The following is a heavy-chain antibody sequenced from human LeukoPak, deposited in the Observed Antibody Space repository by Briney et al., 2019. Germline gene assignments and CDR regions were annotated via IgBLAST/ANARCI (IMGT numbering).Heavy chain of an antibody. CDR1: GYTLTVFS. CDR2: FDLGDGET. D-gene: IGHD1-26*01. CDR3: ATDRGSYHTSYYYYMVV. Sequence: ASVKVSCTVSGYTLTVFSMLWVRQAPGKGLEWMGGFDLGDGETMYAQKFQGRVTMNEDTATDTAYMEMSSLRSVDTAVYYCATDRGSYHTSYYYYMVVWGKGTTVTVSS. J-gene: IGHJ6*03. V-gene: IGHV1-24*01.